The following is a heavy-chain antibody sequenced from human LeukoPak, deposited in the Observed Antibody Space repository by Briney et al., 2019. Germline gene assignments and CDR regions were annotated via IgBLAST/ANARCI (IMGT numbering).Heavy chain of an antibody. CDR1: GFTFGSYW. CDR3: ARWGGGFDY. V-gene: IGHV3-7*04. Sequence: GGSLRLSCAASGFTFGSYWMSWVRLTPGKGLEWVANIKKDGSEKYYMDSVKGRFTISRDDAKNSLYLQMNSLRAEDTAVYYCARWGGGFDYWGQGTLVTVSS. D-gene: IGHD3-16*01. J-gene: IGHJ4*02. CDR2: IKKDGSEK.